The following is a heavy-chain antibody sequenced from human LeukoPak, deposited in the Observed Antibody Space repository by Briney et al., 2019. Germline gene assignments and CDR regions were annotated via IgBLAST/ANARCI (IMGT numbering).Heavy chain of an antibody. J-gene: IGHJ4*02. D-gene: IGHD1-26*01. CDR2: ISGSGGST. Sequence: GGSLRLSCAASGFTFSSYAMSWVRQAPGKGLEWVSAISGSGGSTCYADSVKGRFTISRDNSKNTLYLQMNSLRAEDTAVYYCAKAISGSHTEDLDHWGQGTLVTVSS. CDR3: AKAISGSHTEDLDH. CDR1: GFTFSSYA. V-gene: IGHV3-23*01.